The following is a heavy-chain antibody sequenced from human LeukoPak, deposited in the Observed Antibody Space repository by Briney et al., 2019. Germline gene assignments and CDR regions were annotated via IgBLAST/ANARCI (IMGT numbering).Heavy chain of an antibody. D-gene: IGHD4-11*01. Sequence: SETLSLTCTVSGGSITSSSYYSRWIRQPPGMGLEWLGSIYYSGSTYYNPSLKSRVTISVDTSKNQFSLNLSSVTAADTAVYYCASEQTTVTTEWFDPWGQGTLVTVSS. V-gene: IGHV4-39*01. CDR2: IYYSGST. J-gene: IGHJ5*02. CDR1: GGSITSSSYY. CDR3: ASEQTTVTTEWFDP.